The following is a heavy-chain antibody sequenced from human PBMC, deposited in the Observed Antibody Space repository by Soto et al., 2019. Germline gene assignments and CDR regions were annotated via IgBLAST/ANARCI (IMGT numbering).Heavy chain of an antibody. V-gene: IGHV3-13*01. CDR2: IGTAGDT. CDR1: GFTFSGFD. Sequence: EVQLVESGGNLVQPGGSLRLSCEASGFTFSGFDMHWVRQPTGKGLEWVSTIGTAGDTYYAVSVKGRFTISRDNAKNSLSLQMTSLRAGDTAVYFCARGQEVGAHFFDSWGQGTQVTFSS. J-gene: IGHJ4*02. D-gene: IGHD2-15*01. CDR3: ARGQEVGAHFFDS.